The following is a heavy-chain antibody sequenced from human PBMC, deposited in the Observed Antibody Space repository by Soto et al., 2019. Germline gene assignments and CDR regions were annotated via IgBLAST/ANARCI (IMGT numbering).Heavy chain of an antibody. CDR3: ARDRGFCSGGSCYTYYNYYMDV. CDR2: IKQDGSEK. Sequence: PGGALRLSCAASGFTFSSYWMSWVRQAPGKGLEWVANIKQDGSEKNYVDSVKGRFTISRDNAKNSLYLQMNSLRAEDTAVYYCARDRGFCSGGSCYTYYNYYMDVWGKGTTVTVSS. CDR1: GFTFSSYW. D-gene: IGHD2-15*01. V-gene: IGHV3-7*01. J-gene: IGHJ6*03.